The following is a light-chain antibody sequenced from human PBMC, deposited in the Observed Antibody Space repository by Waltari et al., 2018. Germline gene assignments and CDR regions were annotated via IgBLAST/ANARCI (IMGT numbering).Light chain of an antibody. CDR1: RGHSNYA. CDR3: QTWDTDIHVV. J-gene: IGLJ2*01. V-gene: IGLV4-69*01. Sequence: QLVLTRSPSASASLGASVKLTCTLSRGHSNYAIAWHQQQPKKGPRYLMKLNSDGSHTKGDGIPDRFSGSSSGAERILTISSLQSEDEGDYYCQTWDTDIHVVFGGGTSLTVL. CDR2: LNSDGSH.